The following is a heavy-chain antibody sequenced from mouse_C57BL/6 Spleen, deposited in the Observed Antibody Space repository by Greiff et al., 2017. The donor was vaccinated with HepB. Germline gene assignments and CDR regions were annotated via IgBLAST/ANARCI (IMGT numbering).Heavy chain of an antibody. D-gene: IGHD2-2*01. CDR2: IHPNSGST. CDR3: ARPRSTMVTTGFAY. Sequence: QVQLQQPGAELVKPGASVKLSCKASGYTFTSYWMHWVKQRPGQGLEWIGMIHPNSGSTNYNEKFKSKATLTVDKSSSTASMQLSSLTSEDSAVYYCARPRSTMVTTGFAYWGQGTLVTVSA. CDR1: GYTFTSYW. J-gene: IGHJ3*01. V-gene: IGHV1-64*01.